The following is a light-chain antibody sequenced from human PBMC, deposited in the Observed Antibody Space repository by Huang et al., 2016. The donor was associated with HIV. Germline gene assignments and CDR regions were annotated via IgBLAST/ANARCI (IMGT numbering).Light chain of an antibody. CDR1: QSISNW. V-gene: IGKV1-5*03. CDR3: QQYKSYSS. Sequence: DIQMTQSPSTLSASVGDRVNITCRASQSISNWLAWHQQKPGRAPNLLIYKASTLESGDPSRFSGSGSGTEFTLTISSLQPDDFATYYCQQYKSYSSFGGGTKVEIK. CDR2: KAS. J-gene: IGKJ4*01.